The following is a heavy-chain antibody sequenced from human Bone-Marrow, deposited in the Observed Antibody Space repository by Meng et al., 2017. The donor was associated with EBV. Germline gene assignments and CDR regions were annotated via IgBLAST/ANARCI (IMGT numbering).Heavy chain of an antibody. CDR3: ASHRGY. CDR2: IGSISSYI. CDR1: VFTVVSQP. Sequence: ASGERLGKPARTLRLYLAALVFTVVSQPIHLVLHASRKALIFVSSIGSISSYIYYSYSVQGRFTIYIDNAKNALYLKMNSLRAEDTVVYNFASHRGYWGQGTLVTVSS. J-gene: IGHJ4*02. V-gene: IGHV3-21*01.